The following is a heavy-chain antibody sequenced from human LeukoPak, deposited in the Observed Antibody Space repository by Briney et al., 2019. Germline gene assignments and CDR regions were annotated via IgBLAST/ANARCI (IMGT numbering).Heavy chain of an antibody. V-gene: IGHV4-4*07. Sequence: SETLSLTCTVSGGSISNSYWSWIRQPAGKGLEWIGRIYSSGSTNYKPSLKSRVTISVDTSKNQFSLKTKSVTAADTAVYYCARANSNSWYYYYGMDVWGQGTTVTVSS. CDR2: IYSSGST. D-gene: IGHD2-2*01. J-gene: IGHJ6*02. CDR1: GGSISNSY. CDR3: ARANSNSWYYYYGMDV.